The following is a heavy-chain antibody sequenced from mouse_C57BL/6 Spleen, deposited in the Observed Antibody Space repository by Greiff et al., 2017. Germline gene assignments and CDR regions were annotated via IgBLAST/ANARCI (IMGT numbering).Heavy chain of an antibody. CDR3: ARIVTTYAMDY. V-gene: IGHV2-2*01. CDR1: GFSLTSYG. J-gene: IGHJ4*01. Sequence: VQLQQSGPGLVQPSQSLSITCPVSGFSLTSYGVHWVRQSPGKGLEWLGVIWSGGSTDYNAAFISRLSISKDNSKSQVFFKMNSLQADDTAIYYCARIVTTYAMDYWGQGTSVTVSS. D-gene: IGHD2-5*01. CDR2: IWSGGST.